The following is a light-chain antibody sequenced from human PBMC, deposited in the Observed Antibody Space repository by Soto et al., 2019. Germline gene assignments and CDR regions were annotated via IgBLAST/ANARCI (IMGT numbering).Light chain of an antibody. V-gene: IGLV2-11*01. CDR3: CSYAGSYTVV. CDR1: SSDVGNYNY. Sequence: QSVLTQPRSVSGSPGQSVTISCTGTSSDVGNYNYVSWYQHRPGKAPKLMIYDVSRRPSGVPDRFSGSKSGNTASLTISGLQAEDEADYFCCSYAGSYTVVFGGGTKVTVL. J-gene: IGLJ2*01. CDR2: DVS.